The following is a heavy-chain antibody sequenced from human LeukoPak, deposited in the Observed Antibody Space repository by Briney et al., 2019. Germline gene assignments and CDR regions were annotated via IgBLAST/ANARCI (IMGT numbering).Heavy chain of an antibody. CDR1: GYTFTSYY. J-gene: IGHJ4*02. CDR3: ARVLYYDSSGYYWGTPGDY. CDR2: INPSGGST. Sequence: ASVKVSCKASGYTFTSYYMHWVRQAPGQGLEGMGIINPSGGSTSYAQKFQGRVTMTRDTSTSTVYMELSSLRSEDTAVYYCARVLYYDSSGYYWGTPGDYWGQGTLVTVSS. D-gene: IGHD3-22*01. V-gene: IGHV1-46*01.